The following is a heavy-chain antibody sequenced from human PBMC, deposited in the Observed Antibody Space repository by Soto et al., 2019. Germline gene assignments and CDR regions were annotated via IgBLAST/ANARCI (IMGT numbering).Heavy chain of an antibody. J-gene: IGHJ4*02. V-gene: IGHV1-69*11. CDR2: IVPMLRRP. CDR1: GGSFSDYA. CDR3: SRGLGGRYFPFDY. Sequence: QVQLVQSGAEVKKPGSSVTVSCKASGGSFSDYAINWVRQAPGPGLEWMGGIVPMLRRPNYARKFQGRVTITEDESTSTVSMELTSLTSDDTAVSSSSRGLGGRYFPFDYWGQGTLVTVSS. D-gene: IGHD1-26*01.